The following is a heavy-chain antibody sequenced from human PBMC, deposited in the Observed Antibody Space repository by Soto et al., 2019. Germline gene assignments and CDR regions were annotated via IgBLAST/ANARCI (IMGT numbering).Heavy chain of an antibody. J-gene: IGHJ4*02. CDR2: ISPGDSDT. D-gene: IGHD6-6*01. V-gene: IGHV5-51*01. CDR3: ASGQQLVGGLAE. CDR1: GYRFTSYR. Sequence: GESLKISSKGSGYRFTSYRIGRARQMPGNGMEWMGIISPGDSDTRYSPTFQGQVTISADKSIGTAYLQWSRLKASDIAMYCCASGQQLVGGLAEWGQGTLVTVSS.